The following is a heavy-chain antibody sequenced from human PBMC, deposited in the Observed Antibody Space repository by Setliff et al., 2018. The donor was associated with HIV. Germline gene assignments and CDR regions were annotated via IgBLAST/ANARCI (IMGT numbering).Heavy chain of an antibody. CDR2: IWYDGSNK. Sequence: GGSLRLSCVASEFTFSSYAMHWIRQGSGKGLEWVAVIWYDGSNKYYADSVKGRFTISRDDSNNTLSLQMSSLRAEDTALYYCAKLDYYDYSGSWARKVAIDFWGRGTMVTVSS. V-gene: IGHV3-33*06. D-gene: IGHD3-22*01. CDR3: AKLDYYDYSGSWARKVAIDF. CDR1: EFTFSSYA. J-gene: IGHJ3*01.